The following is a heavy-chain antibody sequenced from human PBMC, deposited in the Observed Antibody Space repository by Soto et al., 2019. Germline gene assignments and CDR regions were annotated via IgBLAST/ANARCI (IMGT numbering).Heavy chain of an antibody. D-gene: IGHD4-17*01. J-gene: IGHJ4*02. Sequence: SETPXLTFTVSGGSVSSSSYYWGWIRQPPGKGLEWIGTMGYRGNTYYNPSLKSRVAISVDTSRNQFSLRLSSVTAADTAVYYCARPLREYDFAYWGQGALVTVSS. CDR3: ARPLREYDFAY. CDR2: MGYRGNT. V-gene: IGHV4-39*01. CDR1: GGSVSSSSYY.